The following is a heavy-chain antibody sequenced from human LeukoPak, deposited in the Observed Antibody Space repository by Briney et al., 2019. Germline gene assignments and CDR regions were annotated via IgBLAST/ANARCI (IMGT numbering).Heavy chain of an antibody. CDR1: GFTFSSYS. CDR3: ARDVDHSGVYVWFDP. Sequence: GGSLRLSCAASGFTFSSYSMNWVRQAPGKGLEWVSSISSSSSSYIYYADSVKGRFTISRDNAKNSLYLQMNSLRAEDTAVYYCARDVDHSGVYVWFDPWGQGTLVTVSS. D-gene: IGHD4-11*01. CDR2: ISSSSSSYI. J-gene: IGHJ5*02. V-gene: IGHV3-21*01.